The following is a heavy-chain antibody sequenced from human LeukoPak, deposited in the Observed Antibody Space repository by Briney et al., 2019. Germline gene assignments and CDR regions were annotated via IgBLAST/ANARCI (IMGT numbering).Heavy chain of an antibody. D-gene: IGHD1-1*01. CDR1: GFTFSSYW. CDR2: IKKDGSEK. J-gene: IGHJ6*03. Sequence: GGSLRLSCAASGFTFSSYWMTWVRPLPGKGLEWVANIKKDGSEKSYVDSVKGRFSISRDNSENSVYLQMNSLRPEDTAVYYCARVRYNYGKTGYYYYMDVWGKGTTVTVSS. V-gene: IGHV3-7*01. CDR3: ARVRYNYGKTGYYYYMDV.